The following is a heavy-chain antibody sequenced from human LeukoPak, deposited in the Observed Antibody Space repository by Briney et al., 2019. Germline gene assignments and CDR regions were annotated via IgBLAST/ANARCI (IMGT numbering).Heavy chain of an antibody. CDR2: INSDGSST. Sequence: GGSLRISCIASGFTFSSYWMSWVRQAPGKGLVWVSRINSDGSSTSYADSVKGRFTISRDNAKNTLYLQMNSLRAEDTAVYYCARAFLTTGPFDYWGQGTLVTVSS. J-gene: IGHJ4*02. CDR1: GFTFSSYW. CDR3: ARAFLTTGPFDY. V-gene: IGHV3-74*01. D-gene: IGHD4-17*01.